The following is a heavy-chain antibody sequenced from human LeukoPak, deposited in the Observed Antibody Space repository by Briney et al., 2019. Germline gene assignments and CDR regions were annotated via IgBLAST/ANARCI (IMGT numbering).Heavy chain of an antibody. CDR1: GGSISSYY. CDR3: ARVPSIAVAGTWFDY. CDR2: IYYSGST. J-gene: IGHJ4*02. D-gene: IGHD6-19*01. Sequence: PSETLSLTCTVSGGSISSYYWSWIRQPPGKGLEWIGYIYYSGSTNYNPSLKSRVTISVDTFKNQFSLKLSSVTAADTAVYYCARVPSIAVAGTWFDYWGQGTLVTVSS. V-gene: IGHV4-59*01.